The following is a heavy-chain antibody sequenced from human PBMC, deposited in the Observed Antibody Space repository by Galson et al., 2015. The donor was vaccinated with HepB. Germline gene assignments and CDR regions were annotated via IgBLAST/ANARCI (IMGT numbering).Heavy chain of an antibody. D-gene: IGHD3-16*02. CDR2: ISGSGGST. V-gene: IGHV3-23*01. Sequence: SLRLSCAASGFTFSSYAMSWVRQAPGKGLEWVSAISGSGGSTYYADSVKGRFTISRDNSKNTLYLQMNSLRAEDTAVYYCANMYYDYVWGSYRRQNHDAFDIWGQGTMVTVSS. CDR3: ANMYYDYVWGSYRRQNHDAFDI. CDR1: GFTFSSYA. J-gene: IGHJ3*02.